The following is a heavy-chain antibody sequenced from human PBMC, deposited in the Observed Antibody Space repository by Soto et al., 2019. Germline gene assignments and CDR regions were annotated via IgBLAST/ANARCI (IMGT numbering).Heavy chain of an antibody. D-gene: IGHD6-13*01. J-gene: IGHJ4*02. V-gene: IGHV4-34*01. CDR1: SGSFSGYY. CDR3: ARFPFSTSSWSNPRYFDS. CDR2: ITHRGFT. Sequence: QVQLQQWGAGLLKPSETLSLTCAVYSGSFSGYYWSWIRQSPGKGLEWIGEITHRGFTNYNPSLKSRVTMSADTSKNLFSLNLTSVTASDTAVYYCARFPFSTSSWSNPRYFDSWGQGTLVTVSS.